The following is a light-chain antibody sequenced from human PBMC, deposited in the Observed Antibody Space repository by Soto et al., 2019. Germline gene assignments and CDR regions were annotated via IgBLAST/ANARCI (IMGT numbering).Light chain of an antibody. V-gene: IGKV3-11*01. CDR1: QSISNY. CDR3: QQRSNWPT. CDR2: DAS. Sequence: EIVLTQSPATLSLSPGERATLSCRASQSISNYLAWYQQKLGQAPRLLIYDASRRATGMPDRFSGSGSGTDFTLTISSLEPEDFAVYYCQQRSNWPTFGQGTRLEIK. J-gene: IGKJ5*01.